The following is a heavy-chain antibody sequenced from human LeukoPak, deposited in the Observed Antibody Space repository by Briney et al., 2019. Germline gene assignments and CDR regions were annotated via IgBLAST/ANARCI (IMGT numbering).Heavy chain of an antibody. CDR3: ARGTGYCSSTSCYRGLGLDY. CDR2: INHSGST. Sequence: SETLSLTCAVYGGSFSGYYWSWIRQPPGKGLEWIGEINHSGSTNYSPSLKSRVTISVDTSKNQFSLKLSSVTAADTAVYYCARGTGYCSSTSCYRGLGLDYWGQGTLVTVSS. J-gene: IGHJ4*02. D-gene: IGHD2-2*02. V-gene: IGHV4-34*01. CDR1: GGSFSGYY.